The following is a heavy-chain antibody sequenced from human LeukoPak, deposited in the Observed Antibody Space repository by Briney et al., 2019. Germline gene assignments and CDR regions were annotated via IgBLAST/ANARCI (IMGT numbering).Heavy chain of an antibody. D-gene: IGHD6-13*01. CDR2: ISGSGGST. Sequence: PGGSLRLSCAASGFTLSIYDMSWVRQAPGKGLEWVSSISGSGGSTHYADSVKGRFTISRDNSKNTLYLQMNSLRAEDTAVYYCAKGGGIAAAGADDAFDIWGQGTMVTVSS. CDR1: GFTLSIYD. V-gene: IGHV3-23*01. CDR3: AKGGGIAAAGADDAFDI. J-gene: IGHJ3*02.